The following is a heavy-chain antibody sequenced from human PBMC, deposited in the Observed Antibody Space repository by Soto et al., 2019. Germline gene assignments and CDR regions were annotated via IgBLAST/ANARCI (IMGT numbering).Heavy chain of an antibody. V-gene: IGHV4-34*01. CDR3: ARGRWLRSSFDY. D-gene: IGHD5-12*01. CDR2: INDSGST. CDR1: GGSFNDDY. J-gene: IGHJ4*02. Sequence: PSETLSLTCAVEGGSFNDDYWSWIRQSPGKGLEWIGEINDSGSTKYNPSLQSRVTISVDTSKNQFSLNLSSVTAADTAVYYCARGRWLRSSFDYWGQGTLVTVSS.